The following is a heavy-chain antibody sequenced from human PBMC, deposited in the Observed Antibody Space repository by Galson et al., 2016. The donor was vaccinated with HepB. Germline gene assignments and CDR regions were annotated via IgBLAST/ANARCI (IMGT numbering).Heavy chain of an antibody. CDR2: TDADGSGT. Sequence: SLRLSCAASGFTFTNYWIHWVRQVPGKGLEWVARTDADGSGTSFADSVRGRFAISRDNAKNTLSLQMDSLRAEDTAVYFCTTAFEFWGQGSPVTVSS. V-gene: IGHV3-74*01. CDR3: TTAFEF. J-gene: IGHJ4*02. CDR1: GFTFTNYW.